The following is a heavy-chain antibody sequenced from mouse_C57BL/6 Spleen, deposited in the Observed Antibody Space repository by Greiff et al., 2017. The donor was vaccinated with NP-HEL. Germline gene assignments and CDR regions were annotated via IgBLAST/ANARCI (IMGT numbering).Heavy chain of an antibody. J-gene: IGHJ2*01. CDR3: ARDGGWDYFDY. D-gene: IGHD2-3*01. Sequence: EVHLVESGGGLVKPGGSLKLSCAASGFTFSSYAMSWVRQTPEKRLEWVATISDGGSYTYYPDNVKGRFTISRDNAKNNLYLQMSHLKSEDTAMYYCARDGGWDYFDYWGQGTTLTVSS. CDR1: GFTFSSYA. CDR2: ISDGGSYT. V-gene: IGHV5-4*01.